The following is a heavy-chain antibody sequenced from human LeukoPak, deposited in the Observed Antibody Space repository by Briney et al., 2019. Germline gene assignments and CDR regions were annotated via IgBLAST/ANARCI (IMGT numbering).Heavy chain of an antibody. V-gene: IGHV3-7*03. D-gene: IGHD3-22*01. CDR3: ARAPGITMKLPYWFDP. CDR1: GFTFSSYW. CDR2: IKQDGSEK. J-gene: IGHJ5*02. Sequence: GGSLRLSCAASGFTFSSYWMSWVRQAPGKGLEWVANIKQDGSEKYYVDSVKGRFTISRDNAKNSLYLQMNSLRAEDTAVYYCARAPGITMKLPYWFDPWGQGTLVTVSS.